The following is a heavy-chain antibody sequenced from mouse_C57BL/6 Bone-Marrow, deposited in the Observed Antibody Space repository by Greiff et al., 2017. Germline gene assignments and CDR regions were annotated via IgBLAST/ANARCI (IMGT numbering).Heavy chain of an antibody. V-gene: IGHV1-81*01. CDR1: GYTFTSYG. Sequence: QVQLQQSGAELARPGASVKLSCKASGYTFTSYGISWVKQRTGQGLEWIGEIYPRSGNTYYNEKFKGKATLTADKSSSTAYMELRSLTSEDSAVYFCGRRGLFLWGQGTLVTVSA. D-gene: IGHD1-1*01. CDR2: IYPRSGNT. CDR3: GRRGLFL. J-gene: IGHJ3*01.